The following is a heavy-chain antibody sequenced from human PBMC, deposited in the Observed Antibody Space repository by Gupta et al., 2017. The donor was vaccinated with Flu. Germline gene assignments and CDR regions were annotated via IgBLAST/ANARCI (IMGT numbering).Heavy chain of an antibody. D-gene: IGHD1/OR15-1a*01. J-gene: IGHJ6*03. Sequence: QVHLMQSGAEVKKPGSSVKVSCKASGGIFSNYVFSWVRQAPGQGLEWMGGINPAFGSANYAQNFRGRVTITADKSTSTAYMELSSLRSEDTAVYFCASLTGTINYYYYMDVWGEGTAVTVSS. CDR3: ASLTGTINYYYYMDV. CDR2: INPAFGSA. CDR1: GGIFSNYV. V-gene: IGHV1-69*06.